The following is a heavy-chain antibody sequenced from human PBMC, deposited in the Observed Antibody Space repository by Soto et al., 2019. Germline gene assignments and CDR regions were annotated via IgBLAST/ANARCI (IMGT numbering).Heavy chain of an antibody. D-gene: IGHD3-22*01. CDR2: IYDSGST. CDR1: WGSIVGFD. Sequence: SENLCHSCPFFWGSIVGFDLSLIMHRPMKGLEGIGYIYDSGSTSYNTSPKSRVTISVDTSKNQFSLKLSSVTAADTAVYYCARVGGYYNRSGYDGGHWFGYRGEGTPLTVSS. J-gene: IGHJ4*02. V-gene: IGHV4-59*01. CDR3: ARVGGYYNRSGYDGGHWFGY.